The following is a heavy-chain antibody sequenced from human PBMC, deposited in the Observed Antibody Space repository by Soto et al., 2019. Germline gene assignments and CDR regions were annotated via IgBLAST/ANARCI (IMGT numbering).Heavy chain of an antibody. CDR2: IIPIFGTA. J-gene: IGHJ3*02. V-gene: IGHV1-69*01. Sequence: QVQLVQSGAEVQKPGSSVKVSCKASGGTFSSYAISWVRQAPGQGLEWMGGIIPIFGTANYAQKVQGRVTITADESTSTAYMEMSSLRSEDTAVYYCAITKYSYGYSAFDIWGQGTMVTVSS. D-gene: IGHD5-18*01. CDR1: GGTFSSYA. CDR3: AITKYSYGYSAFDI.